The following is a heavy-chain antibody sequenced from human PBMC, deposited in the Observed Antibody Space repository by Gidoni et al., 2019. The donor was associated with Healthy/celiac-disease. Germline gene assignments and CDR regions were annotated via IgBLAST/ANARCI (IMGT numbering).Heavy chain of an antibody. J-gene: IGHJ4*02. CDR3: ARGLVGKRG. Sequence: QVQLVQSGAEVKKPGASVKVSCKASGYTFTSYDIIWVRQATGQGLEWMGWMNPNSGNKGYAQKFKGRGTMTRNTSISKAYMELSSLRSEETAVYYCARGLVGKRGWGQGTLVTVSS. V-gene: IGHV1-8*01. D-gene: IGHD1-26*01. CDR1: GYTFTSYD. CDR2: MNPNSGNK.